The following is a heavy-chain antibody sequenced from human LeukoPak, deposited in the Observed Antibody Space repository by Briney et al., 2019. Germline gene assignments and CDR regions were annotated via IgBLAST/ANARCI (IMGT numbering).Heavy chain of an antibody. Sequence: GGSLRLSCTASGFTFSDYYMSWIRQAPGKGLEWVSYISSSSSYTNYADSVKGRFTISRDNAKNSLYLQMNSLRAEDTAVYYCARVAPGHYFDYWGQGTLVTVSS. CDR2: ISSSSSYT. V-gene: IGHV3-11*05. J-gene: IGHJ4*02. CDR3: ARVAPGHYFDY. D-gene: IGHD6-25*01. CDR1: GFTFSDYY.